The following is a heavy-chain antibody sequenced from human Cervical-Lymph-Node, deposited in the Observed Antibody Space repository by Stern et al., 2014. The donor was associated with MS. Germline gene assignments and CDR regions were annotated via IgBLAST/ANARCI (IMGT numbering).Heavy chain of an antibody. CDR2: IFPGGSDI. J-gene: IGHJ4*02. Sequence: DQLVQSGPEVKRPGESLKISCQASGYTFTSYWIGWVRQMPGKGLEWIAIIFPGGSDIRYSPSFQVQVTISADKSSSTAYLQWNNLKASDTAIYYCARQRYFDYWGQGTLVTVSS. V-gene: IGHV5-51*01. CDR1: GYTFTSYW. CDR3: ARQRYFDY.